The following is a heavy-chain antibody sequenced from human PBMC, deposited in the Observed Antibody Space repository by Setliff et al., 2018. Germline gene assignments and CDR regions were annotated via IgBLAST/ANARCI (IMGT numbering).Heavy chain of an antibody. D-gene: IGHD3-22*01. J-gene: IGHJ3*02. CDR1: GYTFTSYG. Sequence: GASVKVSCKASGYTFTSYGISWVRQAPGRGLEWMGWISAYNGNTNYAQKLQGRVTMTTDTSTSTAYMELRSLRSDDTAVYYCARPYYYDSSVSAFDIWGQGTMVTVSS. CDR3: ARPYYYDSSVSAFDI. CDR2: ISAYNGNT. V-gene: IGHV1-18*01.